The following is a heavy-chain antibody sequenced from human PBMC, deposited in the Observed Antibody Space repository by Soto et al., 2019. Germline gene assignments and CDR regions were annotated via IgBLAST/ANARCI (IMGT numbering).Heavy chain of an antibody. Sequence: SVTLSLTCTVSGGSIRSYYWIWIRQPPGKGLEWIGYVYAQKLQGRVTMTTDTSTSTAYMELRSLRSDDTAVYYCASGRYYYDSSGYSLDYWGQGTLVTVSS. CDR2: VYA. CDR1: GGSIRSYY. V-gene: IGHV4-4*08. D-gene: IGHD3-22*01. CDR3: ASGRYYYDSSGYSLDY. J-gene: IGHJ4*02.